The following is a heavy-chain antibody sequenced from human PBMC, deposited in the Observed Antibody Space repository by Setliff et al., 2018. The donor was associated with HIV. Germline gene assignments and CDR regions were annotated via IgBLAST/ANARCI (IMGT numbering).Heavy chain of an antibody. CDR3: AMFSSSSG. CDR1: GFTFDDYA. J-gene: IGHJ4*02. V-gene: IGHV3-9*01. D-gene: IGHD6-6*01. Sequence: PGGSLRLSCAASGFTFDDYAMHWVRQTPGKGLEWVSGISWNSGGVDYADSVKGRFSISRDNAKNTLYLQMNGLRGEDTAVYYCAMFSSSSGWGQGTQVTVSS. CDR2: ISWNSGGV.